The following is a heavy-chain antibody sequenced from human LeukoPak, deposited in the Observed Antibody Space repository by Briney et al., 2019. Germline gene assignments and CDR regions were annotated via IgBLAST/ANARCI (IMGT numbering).Heavy chain of an antibody. CDR3: AREWYQLLTGYYMDV. V-gene: IGHV1-2*02. Sequence: GASVKVSCKASGYSFTGYYMHWVRQAPGQGLEWMGWINPNSGGTNYAQKFQGRVTMIRDTSISTAYMELSRLRSDDTAVYYCAREWYQLLTGYYMDVWGKGTTVTVSS. D-gene: IGHD2-2*01. J-gene: IGHJ6*03. CDR2: INPNSGGT. CDR1: GYSFTGYY.